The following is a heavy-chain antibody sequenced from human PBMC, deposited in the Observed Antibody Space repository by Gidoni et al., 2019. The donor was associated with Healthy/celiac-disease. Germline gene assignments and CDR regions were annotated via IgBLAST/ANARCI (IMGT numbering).Heavy chain of an antibody. Sequence: QVQLQESGPGLVKPSETLSLTCTGSGGSIISYYWSWIRQPPGKGLEWIGYIYYSGSTNYNPSLKSRVTISVDTSKNQFSLKLSSVTAADTAVYYCAREVGYFDLWGRGTLVTVSS. CDR1: GGSIISYY. D-gene: IGHD2-15*01. J-gene: IGHJ2*01. V-gene: IGHV4-59*01. CDR2: IYYSGST. CDR3: AREVGYFDL.